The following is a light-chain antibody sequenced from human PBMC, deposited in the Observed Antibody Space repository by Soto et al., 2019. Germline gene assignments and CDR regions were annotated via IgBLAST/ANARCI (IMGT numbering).Light chain of an antibody. J-gene: IGKJ1*01. CDR1: QSISSY. CDR3: QQSYTTPRT. V-gene: IGKV1-39*01. Sequence: DIQMTQSPSSLSASVGDGVTITCRASQSISSYLNWYQQKPGKAPKLLIYAASSLQRGVPSRFSGSGSGTDFTLTIRSLQPEDFATYYCQQSYTTPRTFGQGTRVEIK. CDR2: AAS.